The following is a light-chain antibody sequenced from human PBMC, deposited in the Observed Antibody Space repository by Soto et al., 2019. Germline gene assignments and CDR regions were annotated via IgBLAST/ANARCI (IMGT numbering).Light chain of an antibody. CDR1: QSVSSY. CDR3: QQYNDWPLT. V-gene: IGKV3-15*01. Sequence: DIVMTQSRVTLSVSPGERVTLSCIASQSVSSYSAWHQQKPGQDPRISIYGAFTRATGITARFSGTGSGTAFTLTISSLQSEDFALYYCQQYNDWPLTFGQGTKVDIK. CDR2: GAF. J-gene: IGKJ1*01.